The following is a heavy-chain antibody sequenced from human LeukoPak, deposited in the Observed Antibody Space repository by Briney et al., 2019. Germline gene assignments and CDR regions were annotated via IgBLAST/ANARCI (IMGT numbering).Heavy chain of an antibody. CDR2: ITGSGGGT. J-gene: IGHJ4*02. CDR1: GITFSSYA. V-gene: IGHV3-23*01. Sequence: PGGSLRLSCAASGITFSSYAMSWVRQAPGKGLEWVSAITGSGGGTYYAGSVKGRFTISRDNSKNTLFLQMNSLRAEDTAVYYCAKDRGTTAGPDFDYWGQGTLVTVSS. D-gene: IGHD1/OR15-1a*01. CDR3: AKDRGTTAGPDFDY.